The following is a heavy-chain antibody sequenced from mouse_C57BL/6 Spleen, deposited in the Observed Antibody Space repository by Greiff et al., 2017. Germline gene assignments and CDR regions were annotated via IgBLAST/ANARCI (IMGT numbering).Heavy chain of an antibody. J-gene: IGHJ2*01. CDR1: GYAFSSSW. Sequence: VQLQESGPELVKPGASVKISCKASGYAFSSSWMNWVKQRPGKGLEWIGRIYPGDGDTNYNGKFKGKATLTADKSSSTAYMQLSSLTSEDSAVYFCATRRDYFDYWGQGTTLTVSS. CDR3: ATRRDYFDY. V-gene: IGHV1-82*01. CDR2: IYPGDGDT.